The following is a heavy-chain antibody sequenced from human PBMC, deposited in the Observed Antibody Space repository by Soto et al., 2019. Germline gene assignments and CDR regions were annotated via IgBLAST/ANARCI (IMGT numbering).Heavy chain of an antibody. J-gene: IGHJ4*02. CDR1: GFSFGTFV. CDR2: ITDSGYTA. D-gene: IGHD6-19*01. CDR3: AKNGQWLATPPEA. V-gene: IGHV3-23*01. Sequence: EMQLLESGGASVQPGGSLQLSCAASGFSFGTFVMTWFRQAPGGGLEWVASITDSGYTASYAETVEGRFTVSRDNSKNKMHLQMNDLRAEDTATYYCAKNGQWLATPPEAWGQGTLVTVSS.